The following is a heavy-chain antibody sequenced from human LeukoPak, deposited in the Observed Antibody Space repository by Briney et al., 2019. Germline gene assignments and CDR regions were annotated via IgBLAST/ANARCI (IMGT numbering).Heavy chain of an antibody. CDR3: AKDRPGDYSTDWYFDL. J-gene: IGHJ2*01. CDR2: ISESGSST. Sequence: GGSLRLSCAAPGFTFNNCAMSWVRQAPGKGLEWVSGISESGSSTDYADSVKGRFTISRDNSKNTLYLQMDSLRAEDTAIYHCAKDRPGDYSTDWYFDLWGRGTLVTVSS. CDR1: GFTFNNCA. D-gene: IGHD4-11*01. V-gene: IGHV3-23*01.